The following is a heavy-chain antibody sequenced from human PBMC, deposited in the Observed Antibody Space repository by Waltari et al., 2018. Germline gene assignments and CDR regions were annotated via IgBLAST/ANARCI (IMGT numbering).Heavy chain of an antibody. CDR3: AKAPIFGVANWFDP. D-gene: IGHD3-3*01. J-gene: IGHJ5*02. CDR1: GFTFSSYW. Sequence: EVQLVESGGGLVQPGGSLRLSCAASGFTFSSYWMHWVRHAPGKGRVWVSRIHGDGSKMGYADSVKGRFTISRDNAKNTLYLQMNSLRAEDTAVYYCAKAPIFGVANWFDPWGQGTLVTVSS. CDR2: IHGDGSKM. V-gene: IGHV3-74*01.